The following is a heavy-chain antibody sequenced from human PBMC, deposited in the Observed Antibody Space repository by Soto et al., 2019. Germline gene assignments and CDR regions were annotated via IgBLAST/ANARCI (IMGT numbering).Heavy chain of an antibody. V-gene: IGHV6-1*01. CDR2: TYYRSKWYN. J-gene: IGHJ4*02. D-gene: IGHD7-27*01. Sequence: PSQPLSLTCAISGDSVSSNTAAWNWIRQSPSRGLEWLGRTYYRSKWYNDYAVSVKSRITINPDTSKNQFSLQLNFVTPDDTAMYFCARELGHWVDCWGQGALVTVSS. CDR3: ARELGHWVDC. CDR1: GDSVSSNTAA.